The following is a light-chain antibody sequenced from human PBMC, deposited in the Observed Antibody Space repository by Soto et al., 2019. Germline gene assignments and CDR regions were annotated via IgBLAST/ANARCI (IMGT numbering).Light chain of an antibody. CDR1: SSDVGGYNY. J-gene: IGLJ2*01. CDR3: SSYTSSSTPV. CDR2: DVS. V-gene: IGLV2-14*01. Sequence: QSVLTQPASVSGSPGQSITISFTGTSSDVGGYNYVSWYQQHPAKAPKLMIDDVSNRPSGVSNRFSGSKSVNTASLTISGLQAEDEADYYCSSYTSSSTPVFGGGTKVTVL.